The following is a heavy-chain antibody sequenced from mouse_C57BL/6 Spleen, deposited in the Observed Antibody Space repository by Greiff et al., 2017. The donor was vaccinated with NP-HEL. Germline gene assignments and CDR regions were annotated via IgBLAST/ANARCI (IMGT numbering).Heavy chain of an antibody. CDR1: GFSLTSYG. CDR3: ANNYYGSSYGYYYAMDY. D-gene: IGHD1-1*01. CDR2: IWRGGST. Sequence: VKLEESGPGLVQPSQSLSITCTVSGFSLTSYGVHWVRQSPGKGLEWLGVIWRGGSTDYNAAFMSRLSITKDNSKSQVFFKMNSLQADDTAIYYCANNYYGSSYGYYYAMDYWGQGTSVTVSS. J-gene: IGHJ4*01. V-gene: IGHV2-5*01.